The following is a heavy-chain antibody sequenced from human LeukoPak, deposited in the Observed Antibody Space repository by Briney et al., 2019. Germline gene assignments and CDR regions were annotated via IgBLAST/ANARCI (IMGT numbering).Heavy chain of an antibody. V-gene: IGHV3-21*01. Sequence: PGGSLRLSCAASGFTFSSYSMNWVRQAPGKGLEWVSSISSSSSYIYYADSVKGRFTISRDNAKNSLYLQMNSLRAEDTAVYYCAITLVVPAAMVDYWGQGTLVTVSP. CDR1: GFTFSSYS. CDR2: ISSSSSYI. D-gene: IGHD2-2*01. CDR3: AITLVVPAAMVDY. J-gene: IGHJ4*02.